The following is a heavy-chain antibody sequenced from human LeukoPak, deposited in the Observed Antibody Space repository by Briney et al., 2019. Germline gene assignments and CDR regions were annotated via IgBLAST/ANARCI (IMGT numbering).Heavy chain of an antibody. CDR2: ISYDGSNK. D-gene: IGHD3-22*01. CDR1: GFTFSSYG. V-gene: IGHV3-30*18. CDR3: AKPLYYYDSSGPRAYYYYYYGMDV. J-gene: IGHJ6*02. Sequence: GGSLRLSCAASGFTFSSYGMHWVRQAPGKGLEWVAVISYDGSNKYYADSVKGRFTISRDNSKNTLYLQMNSLRAEDTAVYYCAKPLYYYDSSGPRAYYYYYYGMDVWGQGTTVTVSS.